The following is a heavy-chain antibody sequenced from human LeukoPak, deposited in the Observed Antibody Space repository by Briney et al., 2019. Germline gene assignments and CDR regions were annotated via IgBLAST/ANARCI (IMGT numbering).Heavy chain of an antibody. Sequence: GASVKVSCKASGYTFTSFGINWVRQAPGQGLEWMGWISTYNGNTNCAQKLQGRVTMTTDTSTNTVYMELRSLRSDDTAVYYCARGKQWLRSDAFDIWGQGTMVTVSS. V-gene: IGHV1-18*01. J-gene: IGHJ3*02. CDR1: GYTFTSFG. CDR2: ISTYNGNT. CDR3: ARGKQWLRSDAFDI. D-gene: IGHD6-19*01.